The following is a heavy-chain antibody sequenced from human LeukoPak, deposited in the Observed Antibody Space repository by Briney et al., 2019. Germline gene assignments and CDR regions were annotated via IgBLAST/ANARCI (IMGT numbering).Heavy chain of an antibody. V-gene: IGHV4-38-2*01. Sequence: SETLSLTCAVSGYSLGSGFYCGWVRQPPGKGLEWIGDMYHTGTIYYNPSLRSRLTISEDTSKSHFSLTVDSVTAADTAVYYCATGRYSGSVDYWGQGILVTVSS. CDR2: MYHTGTI. J-gene: IGHJ4*02. CDR3: ATGRYSGSVDY. D-gene: IGHD1-26*01. CDR1: GYSLGSGFY.